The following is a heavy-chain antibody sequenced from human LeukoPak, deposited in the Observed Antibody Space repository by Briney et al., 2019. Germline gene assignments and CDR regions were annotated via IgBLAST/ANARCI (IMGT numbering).Heavy chain of an antibody. CDR1: GYTFTSYD. Sequence: ASVKVSCKASGYTFTSYDINWVRQATGQGLEWMGWMNPNSGNTGHAQKFQGRVTMTRNTSISTAYMELSSLRSEDTAVYYCARADCSSTSCYDYYYYGMDVWGQGTTVTVSS. CDR3: ARADCSSTSCYDYYYYGMDV. J-gene: IGHJ6*02. V-gene: IGHV1-8*01. D-gene: IGHD2-2*01. CDR2: MNPNSGNT.